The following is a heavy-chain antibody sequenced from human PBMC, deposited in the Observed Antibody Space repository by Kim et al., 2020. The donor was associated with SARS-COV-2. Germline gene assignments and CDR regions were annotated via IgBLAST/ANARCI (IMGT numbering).Heavy chain of an antibody. V-gene: IGHV3-15*01. CDR3: TTGGFSRRITMVRGVIFH. J-gene: IGHJ4*02. Sequence: GGSLRLSCAASGFTFSNAWMSWVRQAPGKGLEWVGRIKSKTDGGTTDYAAPVKGRFTISRDDSKNTLYLQMNSLKTEDTAVYYCTTGGFSRRITMVRGVIFHWGQGTLVTVSS. CDR2: IKSKTDGGTT. CDR1: GFTFSNAW. D-gene: IGHD3-10*01.